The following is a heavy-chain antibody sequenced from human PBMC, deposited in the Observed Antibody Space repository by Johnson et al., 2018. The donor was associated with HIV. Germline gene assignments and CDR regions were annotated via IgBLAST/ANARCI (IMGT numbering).Heavy chain of an antibody. J-gene: IGHJ3*02. Sequence: QVLLVESGGGVVQPGGSLRLSCAASGFTFSSYGMHWVRQAPGKGLEWVAYIRYDGSNKYYPGSVKGRFTIFRENVKNSLYLQMNSLRAGDTAVYYCARGVLAFDIWGQGTMVTVSS. V-gene: IGHV3-30*02. CDR2: IRYDGSNK. CDR1: GFTFSSYG. CDR3: ARGVLAFDI. D-gene: IGHD5/OR15-5a*01.